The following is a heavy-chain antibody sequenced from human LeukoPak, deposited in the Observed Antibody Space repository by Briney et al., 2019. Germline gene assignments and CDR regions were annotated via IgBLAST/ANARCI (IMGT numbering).Heavy chain of an antibody. J-gene: IGHJ6*03. D-gene: IGHD4-11*01. CDR2: IYNSGST. Sequence: SETLSLTCTVSGGSVSSHQWSWIRQPPGKGLEWIAYIYNSGSTNYNPSLKSRFTISIDTSKNRFSLKLGSVTAADTAVYYCARGVLTTVSYYMDVWGKGTTVTVSS. V-gene: IGHV4-59*02. CDR1: GGSVSSHQ. CDR3: ARGVLTTVSYYMDV.